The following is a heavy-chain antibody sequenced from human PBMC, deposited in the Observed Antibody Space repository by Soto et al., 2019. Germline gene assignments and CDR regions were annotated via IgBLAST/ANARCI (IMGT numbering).Heavy chain of an antibody. V-gene: IGHV1-3*01. CDR2: INAGNGNT. J-gene: IGHJ3*02. CDR1: GYTFTSYA. Sequence: ASVKVSCKASGYTFTSYAMHWVRQAPGQRLEWMGWINAGNGNTKYSQKFQGRVTITRDTSASTAYMELSSLRSEDTAVYYCARVLWFGDSDDAFDIWGQGTMVTVSS. D-gene: IGHD3-10*01. CDR3: ARVLWFGDSDDAFDI.